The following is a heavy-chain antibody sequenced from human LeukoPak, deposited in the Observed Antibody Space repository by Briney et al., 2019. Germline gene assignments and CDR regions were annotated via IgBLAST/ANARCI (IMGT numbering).Heavy chain of an antibody. J-gene: IGHJ3*02. Sequence: PSETLSLTCAVYGGSFSGYYWSWIRQPPGKGLEWIGEINHSGSTNYNPSLKSRVTISVDKSKNQFSLKLSSATAADTAVYYCARDRLELRRRREHAFDIWGQGTMVTVSS. D-gene: IGHD1-7*01. V-gene: IGHV4-34*01. CDR1: GGSFSGYY. CDR2: INHSGST. CDR3: ARDRLELRRRREHAFDI.